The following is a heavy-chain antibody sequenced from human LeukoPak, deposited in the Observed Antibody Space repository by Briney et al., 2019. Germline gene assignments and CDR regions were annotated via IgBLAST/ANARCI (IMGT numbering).Heavy chain of an antibody. CDR2: IYYSGIT. CDR3: AREVGRGYTYGSNF. Sequence: SSETLSLTCTVPGGSISSSSYYWGWIRQPPGKGLEWIGNIYYSGITYYNPSLESRVTISVDTSKNQFSLKLSSVTAADTAVYYCAREVGRGYTYGSNFWGQGTLVTVSS. CDR1: GGSISSSSYY. V-gene: IGHV4-39*02. D-gene: IGHD5-18*01. J-gene: IGHJ4*02.